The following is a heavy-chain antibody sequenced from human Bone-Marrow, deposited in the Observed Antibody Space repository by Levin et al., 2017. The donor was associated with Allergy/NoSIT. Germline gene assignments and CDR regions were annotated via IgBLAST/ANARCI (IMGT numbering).Heavy chain of an antibody. Sequence: SETLSLTCSVSGDPIISSSYYWGWIRQPPGKGLEWIGSIFYSGTTSYNPSLKSRVTISVDTSKNQFSLKLTSVTAAETAVYYCARGFGTTIDYWGQGTLVTVSS. J-gene: IGHJ4*02. D-gene: IGHD4-11*01. CDR3: ARGFGTTIDY. V-gene: IGHV4-39*07. CDR1: GDPIISSSYY. CDR2: IFYSGTT.